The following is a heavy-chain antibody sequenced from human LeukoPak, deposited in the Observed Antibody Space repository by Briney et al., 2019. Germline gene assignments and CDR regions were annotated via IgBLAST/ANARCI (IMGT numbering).Heavy chain of an antibody. CDR1: GYSFTGYW. D-gene: IGHD2-15*01. V-gene: IGHV1-2*02. Sequence: GASVKVSCKTSGYSFTGYWIHWVRQAPGQGFEWLGWINPNSGGTNYAQKFQDSVSMTRDTSINTVYMELSSLRLDDTAVYYCARGVAAGGRRLDSWGQGTLITVSS. CDR3: ARGVAAGGRRLDS. J-gene: IGHJ5*01. CDR2: INPNSGGT.